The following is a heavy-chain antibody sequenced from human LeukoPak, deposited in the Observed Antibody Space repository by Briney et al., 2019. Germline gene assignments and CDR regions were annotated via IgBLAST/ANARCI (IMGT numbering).Heavy chain of an antibody. CDR2: ISGSGGST. CDR3: AKSLYGSGSYFSHETLFDY. V-gene: IGHV3-23*01. CDR1: GFTLRSYV. D-gene: IGHD3-10*01. J-gene: IGHJ4*02. Sequence: PGGSLRLSCAASGFTLRSYVMSWVRQAPGKGLEWVSAISGSGGSTYYADSVKGRFTISRDNSKNTLYLQMNSLRAEDTAVYYCAKSLYGSGSYFSHETLFDYWGQGTLVTVSS.